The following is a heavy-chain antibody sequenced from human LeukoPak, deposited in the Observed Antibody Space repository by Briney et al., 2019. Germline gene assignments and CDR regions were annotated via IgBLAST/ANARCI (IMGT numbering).Heavy chain of an antibody. CDR1: GYSISSGYY. Sequence: SETLSLTCTVSGYSISSGYYWGWVRQPPGKGLEWIGSIYHSGSTYYNPSLKSRVTISVDTSKNQFSLKLSSVTAADPAVYYCARDSHSGSYYHWFDPWGQGTLVTVSS. CDR2: IYHSGST. V-gene: IGHV4-38-2*02. D-gene: IGHD1-26*01. J-gene: IGHJ5*02. CDR3: ARDSHSGSYYHWFDP.